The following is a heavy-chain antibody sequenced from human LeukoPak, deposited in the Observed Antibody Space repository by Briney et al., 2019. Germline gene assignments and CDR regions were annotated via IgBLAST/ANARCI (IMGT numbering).Heavy chain of an antibody. CDR1: GYTFTSYD. Sequence: ASVKVSCKASGYTFTSYDINWVRQATGQGLEWMGWMNPNSGNTGYAQKFQGRVTMTRNTSISTAYMELNSLRAEDTAVYYCAKSFRSSGLYYFDYWGQGTLVTVSS. V-gene: IGHV1-8*01. D-gene: IGHD3-22*01. J-gene: IGHJ4*02. CDR3: AKSFRSSGLYYFDY. CDR2: MNPNSGNT.